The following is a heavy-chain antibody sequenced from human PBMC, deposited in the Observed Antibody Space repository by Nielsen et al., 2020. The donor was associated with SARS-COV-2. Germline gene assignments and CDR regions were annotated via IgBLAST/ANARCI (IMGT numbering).Heavy chain of an antibody. CDR3: ARDRSYYYDPEVGGAFDI. J-gene: IGHJ3*02. Sequence: ASVKVSCKASGYTFTGYYMHWVRQAPGQGLEWMGRINPNSGGTNYAQKFQGRVTMTRDTSISTAYMELSRLRSDDTVVYYCARDRSYYYDPEVGGAFDIWGQGTMVTVSS. D-gene: IGHD3-22*01. CDR1: GYTFTGYY. V-gene: IGHV1-2*05. CDR2: INPNSGGT.